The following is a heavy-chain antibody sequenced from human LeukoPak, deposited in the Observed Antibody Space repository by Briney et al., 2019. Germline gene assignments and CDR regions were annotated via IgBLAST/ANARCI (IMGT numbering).Heavy chain of an antibody. J-gene: IGHJ4*02. V-gene: IGHV4-39*07. D-gene: IGHD1-20*01. CDR1: GGSISTYY. CDR3: ARDIRQYNWNYFDY. Sequence: PSETLSLTCTVSGGSISTYYWSWIRQPPGKGLEWIGSIYYSGSTYYNPSLKSRVTISVDTSKNQFSLKLSSVTAADTAVYYCARDIRQYNWNYFDYWGQGTLVTVSS. CDR2: IYYSGST.